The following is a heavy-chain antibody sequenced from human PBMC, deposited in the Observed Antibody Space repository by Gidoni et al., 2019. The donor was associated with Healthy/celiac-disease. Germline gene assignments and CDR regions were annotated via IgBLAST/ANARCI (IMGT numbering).Heavy chain of an antibody. Sequence: QVHLVASGGGLVKPGWSRRLSCAASGFTFSACYISWIRQAPGKGLEWVSYISISGSTIYYADSVKGRFTISRDNAKNSLYLQMNSLRAEDTAVYYCARRGKSPEPPDYWGQGTLVTVSS. CDR1: GFTFSACY. CDR3: ARRGKSPEPPDY. CDR2: ISISGSTI. J-gene: IGHJ4*02. D-gene: IGHD3-10*01. V-gene: IGHV3-11*01.